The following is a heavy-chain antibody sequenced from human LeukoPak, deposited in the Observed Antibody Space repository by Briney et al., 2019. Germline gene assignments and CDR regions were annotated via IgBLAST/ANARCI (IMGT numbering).Heavy chain of an antibody. J-gene: IGHJ4*02. CDR1: GYTFTSYG. V-gene: IGHV1-18*01. Sequence: GASVKVSCKASGYTFTSYGISWVRQAPGQGLEWMGWISAYNGNTNYAQKLQGRVTMTTDTSTSTAYMELRSLRSDDTAVYYCARDWGVYDFWSGRYFDYWGQGTLVTVSS. CDR3: ARDWGVYDFWSGRYFDY. CDR2: ISAYNGNT. D-gene: IGHD3-3*01.